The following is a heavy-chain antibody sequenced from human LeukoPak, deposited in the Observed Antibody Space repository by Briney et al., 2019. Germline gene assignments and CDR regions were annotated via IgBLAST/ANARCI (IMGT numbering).Heavy chain of an antibody. V-gene: IGHV3-53*01. CDR2: IYSGGST. D-gene: IGHD5-12*01. J-gene: IGHJ4*02. CDR3: ARGGSGYDYPPFDY. Sequence: GGSLRLSCAASGFTVSSNYMSWVRQAPGKGLEWVSVIYSGGSTYYADSVKGRFTISRDNSKNTLYLQMNSLRAEDTAVYYCARGGSGYDYPPFDYWGQGTLVTVSS. CDR1: GFTVSSNY.